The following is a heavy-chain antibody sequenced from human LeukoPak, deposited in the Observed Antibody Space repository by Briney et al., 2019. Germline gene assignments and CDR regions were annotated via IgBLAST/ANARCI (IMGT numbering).Heavy chain of an antibody. J-gene: IGHJ6*03. D-gene: IGHD6-13*01. CDR2: INPNSDNT. Sequence: SVKVSCKASGYTFTNYDINWVRQATGQGLEWMGWINPNSDNTGYPQKFQGRVTITWNTSISTAYMELSSLRSEDTAVYYCARGPSGSWSSRVRYMDVWGKGTTVTVSS. CDR1: GYTFTNYD. CDR3: ARGPSGSWSSRVRYMDV. V-gene: IGHV1-8*03.